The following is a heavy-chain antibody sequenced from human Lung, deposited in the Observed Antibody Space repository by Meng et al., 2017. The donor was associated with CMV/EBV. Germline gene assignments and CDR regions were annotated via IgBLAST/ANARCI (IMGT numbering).Heavy chain of an antibody. CDR1: GDSITNHNW. J-gene: IGHJ1*01. Sequence: GQLPESGPALLKPSETLPLTCAVSGDSITNHNWCAWVRQPPGKGLEWIGEIPHRGSSAYNPSLKSRVSMSIDKSKNQFSLKLTSVTAADTAVYHCLRRSGGSVWGQGTLVTVSS. V-gene: IGHV4-4*02. CDR3: LRRSGGSV. CDR2: IPHRGSS. D-gene: IGHD3-10*01.